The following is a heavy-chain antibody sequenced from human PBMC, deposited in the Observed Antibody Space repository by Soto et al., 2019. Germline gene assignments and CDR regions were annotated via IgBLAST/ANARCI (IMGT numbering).Heavy chain of an antibody. V-gene: IGHV4-31*03. CDR2: IYYSGST. CDR1: GGSISSGGYY. Sequence: SETLSLTCTVSGGSISSGGYYWSWIRQHPGKGLEWIGYIYYSGSTYYNPSLKSRVTISVDTSKNQFSLKLSSVTAADTAVYYCARGSRHCSSTSCYGADIWGQGTLVTVSS. D-gene: IGHD2-2*01. J-gene: IGHJ4*02. CDR3: ARGSRHCSSTSCYGADI.